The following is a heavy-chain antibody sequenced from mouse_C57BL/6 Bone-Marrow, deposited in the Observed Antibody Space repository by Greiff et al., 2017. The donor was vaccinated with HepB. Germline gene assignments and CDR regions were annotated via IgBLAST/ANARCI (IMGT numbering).Heavy chain of an antibody. CDR2: IYPGSGNT. D-gene: IGHD3-2*02. CDR1: GYTFTDYY. J-gene: IGHJ3*01. V-gene: IGHV1-76*01. CDR3: ARGSSGYVAY. Sequence: VQLVESGAELVRPGASVKLSCKASGYTFTDYYINWVKQRPGQGLEWIARIYPGSGNTYYNEKFKGKATLTAEKSSSTAYMQLSSLTSEDSAVYFCARGSSGYVAYWGQGTLVTVSA.